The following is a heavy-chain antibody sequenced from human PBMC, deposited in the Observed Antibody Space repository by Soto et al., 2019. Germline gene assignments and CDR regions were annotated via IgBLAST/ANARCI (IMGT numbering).Heavy chain of an antibody. CDR2: ISGSGGST. V-gene: IGHV3-23*01. Sequence: GGSLRLSCAASGFTFSSYAMSWVRQAPGKGLEWVSAISGSGGSTYYADSVKGRFTISRDNSKNTLYLQMNSLRAEDTAVYYCAKAYSSSRKPNDYYFDYWGQGTLVTVSS. J-gene: IGHJ4*02. D-gene: IGHD6-6*01. CDR3: AKAYSSSRKPNDYYFDY. CDR1: GFTFSSYA.